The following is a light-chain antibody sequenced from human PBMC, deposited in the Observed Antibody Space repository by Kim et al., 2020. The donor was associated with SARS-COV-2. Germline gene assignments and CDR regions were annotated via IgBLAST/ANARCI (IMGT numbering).Light chain of an antibody. V-gene: IGLV1-40*01. CDR1: SSNIGADYD. J-gene: IGLJ7*01. CDR2: GNS. CDR3: QSYDSSLSHAV. Sequence: QSVLTHPPSVSGAPGQRVTISCTGSSSNIGADYDVQWYQHLPGTAPKLLIYGNSNRPSGVPDRFSGSKSGTSASLAITGLQAEDEADYSCQSYDSSLSHAVFGGGTQLTVL.